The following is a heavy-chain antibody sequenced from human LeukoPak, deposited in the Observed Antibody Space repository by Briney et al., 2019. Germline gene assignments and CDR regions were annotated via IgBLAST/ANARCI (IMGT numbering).Heavy chain of an antibody. CDR3: ARVEDYDILTGYRGVGYYFDY. CDR2: IYYSGST. J-gene: IGHJ4*02. V-gene: IGHV4-39*07. CDR1: GGSISSSSYY. D-gene: IGHD3-9*01. Sequence: SETLSLTCTVSGGSISSSSYYWGWIRQPPGKGLEWIGSIYYSGSTYYNPSLKSRVTISVDTSKNQFSLKLSSVTAADTAVYYCARVEDYDILTGYRGVGYYFDYWGQGTLVTVSS.